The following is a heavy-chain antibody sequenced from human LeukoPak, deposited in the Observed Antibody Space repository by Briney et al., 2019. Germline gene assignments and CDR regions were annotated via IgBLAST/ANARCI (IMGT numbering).Heavy chain of an antibody. CDR1: GFTFTSSA. Sequence: TSVKVSCKASGFTFTSSAVQWVRQARGQRLERIGWIVVGSGNTNYAQKFQERVTITRDMSTSTAYMELSSLRSEDTAVYYCAAPDTAKSWYYYGMDVWGKGTTVTVSS. CDR3: AAPDTAKSWYYYGMDV. J-gene: IGHJ6*04. V-gene: IGHV1-58*01. D-gene: IGHD5-18*01. CDR2: IVVGSGNT.